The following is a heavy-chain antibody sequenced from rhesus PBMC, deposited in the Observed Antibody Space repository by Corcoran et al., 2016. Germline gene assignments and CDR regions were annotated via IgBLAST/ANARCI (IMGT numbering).Heavy chain of an antibody. CDR3: AKESHYGLDS. CDR2: MDPRDTET. CDR1: GYSFPHSW. V-gene: IGHV5-2*01. J-gene: IGHJ6*01. Sequence: EVQLVQSGAEVKRPGESLKISCQTSGYSFPHSWISWVRHVPGKGLEWMGAMDPRDTETRDSPSFQVQVTISADKSISTTYLQWSSLKASDSATYYCAKESHYGLDSWGQGVVVTVSS.